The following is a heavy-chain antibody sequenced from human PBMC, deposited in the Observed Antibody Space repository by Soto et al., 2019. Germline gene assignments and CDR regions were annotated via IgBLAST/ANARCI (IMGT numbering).Heavy chain of an antibody. J-gene: IGHJ4*02. CDR3: TRGLGYSYPPGQ. Sequence: EVQLVESGGGLVQPGRSLRLSCAASGFTFDDYAMHWVRQAPGKGLEWVSSISWNSDNIGYADSVKGRFTISRDNAKNSLFLQMNSLRAEDTALYFCTRGLGYSYPPGQWGQGTLVTVSS. D-gene: IGHD2-15*01. CDR2: ISWNSDNI. CDR1: GFTFDDYA. V-gene: IGHV3-9*01.